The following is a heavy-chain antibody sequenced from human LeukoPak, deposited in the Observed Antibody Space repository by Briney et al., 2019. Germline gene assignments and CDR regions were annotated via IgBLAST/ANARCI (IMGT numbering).Heavy chain of an antibody. V-gene: IGHV4-59*01. D-gene: IGHD6-19*01. CDR3: VRLCGYSSGWYIDY. CDR1: GGSISSYY. CDR2: IYYSGST. J-gene: IGHJ4*02. Sequence: SETLSLTCTVSGGSISSYYWSWIRQPPGKGLEWIGYIYYSGSTNYNPSLKSRVTISVDTSKNQFSLKLSSVTAADTAVYYSVRLCGYSSGWYIDYWGQGTLVTVSS.